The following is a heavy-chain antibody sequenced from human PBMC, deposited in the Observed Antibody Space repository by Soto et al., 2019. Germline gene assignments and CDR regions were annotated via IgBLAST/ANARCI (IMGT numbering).Heavy chain of an antibody. J-gene: IGHJ6*03. V-gene: IGHV3-30*18. Sequence: GGSLRLSCAASGFTFSSYGMHWVRQAPGKGLEWVAVISYDGSNKYYADSVKGGFTISRDNSKKTLYLQMNSLRAEDTAVYYCAKVLWFGESEIYYYYYMDVWGQGTTVTVSS. CDR3: AKVLWFGESEIYYYYYMDV. D-gene: IGHD3-10*01. CDR2: ISYDGSNK. CDR1: GFTFSSYG.